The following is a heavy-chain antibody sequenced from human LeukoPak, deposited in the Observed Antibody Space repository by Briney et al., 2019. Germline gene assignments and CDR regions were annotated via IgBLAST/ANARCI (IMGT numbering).Heavy chain of an antibody. J-gene: IGHJ3*02. D-gene: IGHD3-22*01. CDR3: ARARYYYDSSGAIDAFDI. Sequence: SETLSLTCTVSGGSISSYYWSWIRQPPGKGLEWIGYIYYSGSTNYNPSLKSRVTISVDTSKNQFSLKLSSVTAADTAVYYCARARYYYDSSGAIDAFDIWGQGTMVTVSS. CDR1: GGSISSYY. CDR2: IYYSGST. V-gene: IGHV4-59*01.